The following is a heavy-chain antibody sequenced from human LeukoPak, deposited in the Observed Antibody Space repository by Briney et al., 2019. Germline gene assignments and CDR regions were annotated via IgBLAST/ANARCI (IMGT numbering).Heavy chain of an antibody. CDR3: ARGLVGATV. J-gene: IGHJ4*02. CDR1: GGSISSSGYY. D-gene: IGHD1-26*01. CDR2: IYYSGST. V-gene: IGHV4-31*03. Sequence: MTSETLSLTCTVSGGSISSSGYYWSWIRQHPGKGLEWIGYIYYSGSTYYNPSLKSRVTISVDTSKNQFSLKLSSVTAADTAVYYCARGLVGATVWGQGTLVTVSS.